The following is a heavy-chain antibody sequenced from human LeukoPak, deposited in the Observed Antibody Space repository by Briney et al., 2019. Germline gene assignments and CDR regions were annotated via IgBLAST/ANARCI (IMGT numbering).Heavy chain of an antibody. J-gene: IGHJ3*02. V-gene: IGHV1-2*06. Sequence: ASVKVSCKASGYTFTDYYIHWVRQAPGQGLEWMGRINPDSGGTNFAQKFQARVTVTRDTSISTAYMELSTLRSDDTAVYYCARPRPTKLVDDGFDIWGQGTIVTVSS. CDR2: INPDSGGT. D-gene: IGHD1-26*01. CDR3: ARPRPTKLVDDGFDI. CDR1: GYTFTDYY.